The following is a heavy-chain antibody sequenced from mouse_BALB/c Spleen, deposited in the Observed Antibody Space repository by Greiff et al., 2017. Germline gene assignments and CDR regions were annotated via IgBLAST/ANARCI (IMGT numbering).Heavy chain of an antibody. CDR1: GYTFTSYW. D-gene: IGHD2-3*01. V-gene: IGHV1-69*02. J-gene: IGHJ1*01. Sequence: QVQLQQPGAELVKPGASVKLSCKASGYTFTSYWMHWVKQRPGQGLEWIGEIDPSDSYTNYNQKFKGKATLTVDKSSSTAYMQLSSLTSEDSAVYYCARWLLRSYWYFDGWGAGTTVTVSS. CDR2: IDPSDSYT. CDR3: ARWLLRSYWYFDG.